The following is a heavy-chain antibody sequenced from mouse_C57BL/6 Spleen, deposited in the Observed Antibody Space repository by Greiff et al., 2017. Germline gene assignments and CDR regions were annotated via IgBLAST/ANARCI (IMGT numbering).Heavy chain of an antibody. CDR3: ARDSYYGSSPYWYFDV. J-gene: IGHJ1*03. CDR2: IYPGSGNT. V-gene: IGHV1-76*01. CDR1: GYTFTDYY. Sequence: VQLQESGAELVRPGASVKLSCKASGYTFTDYYINWVKQRPGQGLEWIARIYPGSGNTYYNEKFKGKATLTAEKSSSTAYMQLSSLTSEDSAVYFCARDSYYGSSPYWYFDVWGTGTTVTVSS. D-gene: IGHD1-1*01.